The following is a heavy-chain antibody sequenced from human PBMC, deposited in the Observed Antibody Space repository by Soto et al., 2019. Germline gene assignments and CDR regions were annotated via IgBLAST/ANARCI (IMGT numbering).Heavy chain of an antibody. V-gene: IGHV1-3*01. CDR3: VRGAMVREPFDY. D-gene: IGHD3-10*01. CDR1: GYTFTGYS. Sequence: QVQFVQSGAEVKKPGASVKLSCKASGYTFTGYSIHWVRQAPGQRLEWMGWINPGKGNTKYSQKFQGRVTITRDTSASTAYMEVTSLRYEDTAVYYCVRGAMVREPFDYWGQGTLVTVSS. CDR2: INPGKGNT. J-gene: IGHJ4*02.